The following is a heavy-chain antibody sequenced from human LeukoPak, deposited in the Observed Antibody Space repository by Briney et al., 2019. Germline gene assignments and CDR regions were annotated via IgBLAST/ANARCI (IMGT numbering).Heavy chain of an antibody. D-gene: IGHD2-21*01. J-gene: IGHJ4*02. CDR2: ISSSSSYI. CDR1: GFTFSSYN. CDR3: FCGSRFVYHFDY. V-gene: IGHV3-21*01. Sequence: GGSLRLSCAASGFTFSSYNMNWVRQAPGKGLEWVSSISSSSSYIYYADSLKGRFTISRDNAKNSLFLQMNSLRAEDTAVYYCFCGSRFVYHFDYWGQGSLVTVSS.